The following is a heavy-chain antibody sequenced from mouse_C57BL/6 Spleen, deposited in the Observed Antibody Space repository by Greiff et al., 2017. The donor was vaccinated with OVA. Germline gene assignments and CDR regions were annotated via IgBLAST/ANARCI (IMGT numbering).Heavy chain of an antibody. V-gene: IGHV5-17*01. CDR2: ISSGSSTI. CDR3: SRDPALFAY. J-gene: IGHJ3*01. Sequence: EVKLVESGGGLVKPGGSLKLSCAASGFTFSDYGMHWVRQAPEKGLEWVAYISSGSSTIYYAETVKGRFTISRDNAKNTLFLQMTSLRSEDTAMYYCSRDPALFAYWGQGTLVTVSA. CDR1: GFTFSDYG.